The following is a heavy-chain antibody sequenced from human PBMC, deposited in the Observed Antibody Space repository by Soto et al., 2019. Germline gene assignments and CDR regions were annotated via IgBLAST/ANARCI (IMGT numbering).Heavy chain of an antibody. CDR3: XXXXXXXXXXVRFDY. V-gene: IGHV3-15*07. CDR2: IKSRALGGTT. J-gene: IGHJ4*01. Sequence: EVQLVDSGGDLVKPGGSLGLSCAGSGFAFSNAWINWVRQAPGKGLEWVGRIKSRALGGTTDFAAPVRGRFAITRDDSXXXXXXXXXXXXXXXXXXXXXXXXXXXXXXXVRFDYWGHGTPVTVSS. CDR1: GFAFSNAW.